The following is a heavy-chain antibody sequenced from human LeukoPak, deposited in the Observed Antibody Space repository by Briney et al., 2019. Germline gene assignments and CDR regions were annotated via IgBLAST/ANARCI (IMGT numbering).Heavy chain of an antibody. CDR1: GFVVSGNY. Sequence: GGSLRLSCAASGFVVSGNYMSWVRQTPGKGLKWISVIYSGGTTYYADSVKGRFTISRDDAGNTLGLQMNSLRVEDTAVYYCARAAGPSGHWGPGTLVIVSS. CDR2: IYSGGTT. CDR3: ARAAGPSGH. V-gene: IGHV3-66*01. J-gene: IGHJ4*02. D-gene: IGHD6-19*01.